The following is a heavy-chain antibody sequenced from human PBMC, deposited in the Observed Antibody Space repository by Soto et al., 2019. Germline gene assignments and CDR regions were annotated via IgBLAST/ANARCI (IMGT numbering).Heavy chain of an antibody. V-gene: IGHV4-34*01. CDR2: INHSGST. D-gene: IGHD2-15*01. J-gene: IGHJ6*02. CDR3: ARVSGCSGGSCSVTITMDV. Sequence: SETLSLTCAVYGGSFSGYYWSWIRQPPGKGLEWIGEINHSGSTNYNPSLKSRVTISVDTSKNQFSLKLSSVTAADTAVYYCARVSGCSGGSCSVTITMDVWGQGTTVTVSS. CDR1: GGSFSGYY.